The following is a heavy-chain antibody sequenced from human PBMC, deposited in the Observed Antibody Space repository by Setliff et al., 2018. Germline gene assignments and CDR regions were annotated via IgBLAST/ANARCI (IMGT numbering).Heavy chain of an antibody. D-gene: IGHD2-21*01. CDR3: ARGLEGEDYFYYMDV. CDR2: IYHSGSI. J-gene: IGHJ6*03. Sequence: LSLTCGASGGTFSDYYWSWIRQPPGKGLEWIGEIYHSGSINYNPSLKSRVTMSVDKSKNQFSLKLTSVTAADTAVYYCARGLEGEDYFYYMDVWGKGNTVTVSS. CDR1: GGTFSDYY. V-gene: IGHV4-34*01.